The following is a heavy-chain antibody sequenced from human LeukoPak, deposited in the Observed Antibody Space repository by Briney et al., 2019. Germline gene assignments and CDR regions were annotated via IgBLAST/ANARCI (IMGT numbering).Heavy chain of an antibody. CDR3: ARSVIPNSGYEAYFDY. Sequence: TGGSLRLSCAASGFTFSDYYMSWIRQAPGKGLEGVSYLSSGSSYTNYADSVKGRFTISRDNAENALYLQMNSLRAEDTAVYYCARSVIPNSGYEAYFDYWGQGTLVTVSS. V-gene: IGHV3-11*03. CDR1: GFTFSDYY. D-gene: IGHD5-12*01. J-gene: IGHJ4*02. CDR2: LSSGSSYT.